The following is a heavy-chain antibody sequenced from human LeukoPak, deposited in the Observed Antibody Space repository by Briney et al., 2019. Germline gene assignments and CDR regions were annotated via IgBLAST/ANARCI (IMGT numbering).Heavy chain of an antibody. Sequence: PGGSLRLSCAASGFTFSSYWMHWVRQAPGKGLVWVSRINSDGSSTNYADSVKGRFTISRDNAKNTLYLQMNGLRAEDTAVYYCARDPNWGDAFDIWGQGTMVTVSS. CDR3: ARDPNWGDAFDI. J-gene: IGHJ3*02. V-gene: IGHV3-74*01. CDR2: INSDGSST. CDR1: GFTFSSYW. D-gene: IGHD7-27*01.